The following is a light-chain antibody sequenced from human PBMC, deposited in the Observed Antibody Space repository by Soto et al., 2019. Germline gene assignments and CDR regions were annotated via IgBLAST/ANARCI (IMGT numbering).Light chain of an antibody. V-gene: IGLV4-69*01. CDR2: LYSDGSH. J-gene: IGLJ3*02. Sequence: QSVLTQSPSASASLGASVKLTCTLSSGHISYAIAWHQQQPEKGPRYLMKLYSDGSHSKGDGIPDRFSGSSSGAERYLIISSLHSEDEADYYCQTWGAGIVVFGGGTKLTVL. CDR1: SGHISYA. CDR3: QTWGAGIVV.